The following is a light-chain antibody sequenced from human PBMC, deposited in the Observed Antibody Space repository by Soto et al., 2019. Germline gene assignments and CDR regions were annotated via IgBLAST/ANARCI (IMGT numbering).Light chain of an antibody. Sequence: EIVLTQSPATLSLSPGERATLSCRTSQSVSSYLAWYQQKPGQAPRLLIYDASNRAPGIPARFSGRGSGTDFTRTIGSLEPEDFAVYCCQERSNWPPKYTFGQGTKLEIK. CDR1: QSVSSY. CDR3: QERSNWPPKYT. CDR2: DAS. V-gene: IGKV3-11*01. J-gene: IGKJ2*01.